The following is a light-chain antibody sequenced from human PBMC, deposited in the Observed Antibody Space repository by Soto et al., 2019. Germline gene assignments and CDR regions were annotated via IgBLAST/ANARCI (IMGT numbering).Light chain of an antibody. J-gene: IGLJ2*01. V-gene: IGLV7-46*01. Sequence: AVVTQEPSLTVSPGGTVTLTCGSSTGAVTSGHYPYWFQQKPGQAPRTLIYEASNKHSWTPARFSASLLGGKATLTLSGAQPEDEAQYYCLLSYSGADVVFGGGTKLTVL. CDR2: EAS. CDR1: TGAVTSGHY. CDR3: LLSYSGADVV.